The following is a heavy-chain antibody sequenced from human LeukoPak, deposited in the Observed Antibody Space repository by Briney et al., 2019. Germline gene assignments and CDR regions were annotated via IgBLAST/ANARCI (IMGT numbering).Heavy chain of an antibody. J-gene: IGHJ4*02. V-gene: IGHV3-66*01. CDR3: ARDAPPIAATPIDY. CDR1: GFTVSSNY. CDR2: IYNSGST. Sequence: GGSLRLSCAASGFTVSSNYMSWVRQAPGKGLEWVSVIYNSGSTYYTDSVKGRFTISRDNSKNTVYLQMNSLRAEDTAVYYCARDAPPIAATPIDYWGQGTLVTVSS. D-gene: IGHD5-12*01.